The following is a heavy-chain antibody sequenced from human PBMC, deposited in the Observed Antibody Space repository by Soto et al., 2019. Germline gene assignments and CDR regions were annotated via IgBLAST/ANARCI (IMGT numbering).Heavy chain of an antibody. Sequence: LRLSCEASGFALSPYWMSWVRQAPGKGLEWVASINQIGSVKHYVDSVRGRFTISRDNAKNSLFPQMNSLSAEDTAVYYCARLTEAVTTFVYWGQGTPVTVSS. J-gene: IGHJ4*02. CDR2: INQIGSVK. CDR1: GFALSPYW. V-gene: IGHV3-7*03. D-gene: IGHD1-1*01. CDR3: ARLTEAVTTFVY.